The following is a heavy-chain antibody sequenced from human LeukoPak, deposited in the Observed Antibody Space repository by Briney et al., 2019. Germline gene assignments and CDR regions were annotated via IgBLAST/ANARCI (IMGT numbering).Heavy chain of an antibody. CDR3: AREPGGSYYDY. V-gene: IGHV3-7*01. Sequence: GGSLRLSCAVSGFTFSTYWMSWVRQAPGKGLEWVANIKQDGSEKYYVDSVKGRFTISRDNAKNSLYLQMNSLRAEETAVYYCAREPGGSYYDYWGQGTLVTVSS. CDR2: IKQDGSEK. J-gene: IGHJ4*02. D-gene: IGHD1-26*01. CDR1: GFTFSTYW.